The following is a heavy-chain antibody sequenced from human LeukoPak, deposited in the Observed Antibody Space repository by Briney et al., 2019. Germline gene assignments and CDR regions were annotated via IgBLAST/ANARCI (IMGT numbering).Heavy chain of an antibody. CDR2: IKSKTDGGTT. V-gene: IGHV3-15*07. CDR1: GFTFSNAW. Sequence: PGGSLRLSCAASGFTFSNAWMNWVRQAPGKGLEWVGRIKSKTDGGTTDYAAPVKGRFTISRDNSKNTLYLQMNSLRAEDTAVYYCAKGRKAVAGTDWLDPWGQGTLVTVSS. D-gene: IGHD6-19*01. CDR3: AKGRKAVAGTDWLDP. J-gene: IGHJ5*02.